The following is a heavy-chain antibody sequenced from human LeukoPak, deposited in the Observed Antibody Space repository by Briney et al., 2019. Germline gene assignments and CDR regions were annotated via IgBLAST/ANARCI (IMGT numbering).Heavy chain of an antibody. D-gene: IGHD6-6*01. Sequence: GGSLRLSCAASGFTFSSYSMNWVRQAPGKGLEWVSSISSSSYIYYADSVKGRSTISRDNAKNSLYLQMNSLRAEDTAVYYCARGYSSSSGRLFDYWGQGTLVTVSS. CDR1: GFTFSSYS. V-gene: IGHV3-21*01. J-gene: IGHJ4*02. CDR3: ARGYSSSSGRLFDY. CDR2: ISSSSYI.